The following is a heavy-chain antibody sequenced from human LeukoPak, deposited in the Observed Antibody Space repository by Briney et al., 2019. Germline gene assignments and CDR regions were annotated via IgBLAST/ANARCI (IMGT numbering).Heavy chain of an antibody. D-gene: IGHD3-10*01. CDR3: AKSLSYYYGSGRKLARDYFDY. V-gene: IGHV3-30*18. CDR2: ISYDGSNK. CDR1: GFTFSSYG. J-gene: IGHJ4*02. Sequence: SGGSLRLSCAASGFTFSSYGMHWVRQAPGKGLEWVAVISYDGSNKYYADSVKGRFTISSDNSKNTLYLQMNSLRAEDTAVYYCAKSLSYYYGSGRKLARDYFDYWGQGTLVTVSS.